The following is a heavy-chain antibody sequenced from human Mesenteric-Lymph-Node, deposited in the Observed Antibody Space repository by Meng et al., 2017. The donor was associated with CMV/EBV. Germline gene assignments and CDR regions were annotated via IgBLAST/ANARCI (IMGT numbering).Heavy chain of an antibody. CDR2: IYYSGSA. Sequence: GSLRLSCSVSDDSITYYFWSWIRQGPGKGLEWIGYIYYSGSAFYNPSLKSRVSMSIDASKSQISLKLTSATAADTAVYYCARDQPRGVYDFWSDYDPYFDYWGQGTLVTVSS. CDR3: ARDQPRGVYDFWSDYDPYFDY. CDR1: DDSITYYF. D-gene: IGHD3-3*01. J-gene: IGHJ4*02. V-gene: IGHV4-59*12.